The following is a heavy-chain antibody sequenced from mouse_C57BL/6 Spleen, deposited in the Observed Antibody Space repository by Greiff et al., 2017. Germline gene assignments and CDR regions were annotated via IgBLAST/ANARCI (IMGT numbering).Heavy chain of an antibody. CDR3: ARGKYGSSWYFDV. CDR2: IYPGDGDT. D-gene: IGHD1-1*01. Sequence: QVQLKESGPELVKPGASVKISCKASGYAFSSSWMNWVKQRPGKGLEWIGRIYPGDGDTNYNGKFKGKATLTADKSSSTAYMQLSSLTSEDSAVYFCARGKYGSSWYFDVWGTGTTVTVSS. V-gene: IGHV1-82*01. CDR1: GYAFSSSW. J-gene: IGHJ1*03.